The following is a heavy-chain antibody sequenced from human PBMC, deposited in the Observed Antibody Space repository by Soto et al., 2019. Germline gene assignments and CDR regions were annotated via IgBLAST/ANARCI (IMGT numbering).Heavy chain of an antibody. CDR1: GFSFSGSA. D-gene: IGHD3-22*01. V-gene: IGHV3-73*01. CDR2: IRSKANSYAT. Sequence: GGSLRLSCAASGFSFSGSATHWVRQASGKGLEWVGRIRSKANSYATAYAASGKGRVTISRDDSKNTAYLQMNSLKTEDTAVNFCTSSYYDEVYYFDYWGQGTLVTVSS. CDR3: TSSYYDEVYYFDY. J-gene: IGHJ4*02.